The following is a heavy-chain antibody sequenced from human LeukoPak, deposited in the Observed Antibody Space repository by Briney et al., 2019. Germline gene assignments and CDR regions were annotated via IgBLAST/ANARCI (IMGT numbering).Heavy chain of an antibody. CDR2: IQQDGSEQ. Sequence: GGSLRLSRAASGFTFSNYWMHWVRQAPGKGLEWVANIQQDGSEQYYVDSVKGRFTISRDNAKNSLYLQMNSLRAGDTAAYYCVTGPFDYWGQGTLVTVSS. J-gene: IGHJ4*02. D-gene: IGHD3-10*01. V-gene: IGHV3-7*01. CDR3: VTGPFDY. CDR1: GFTFSNYW.